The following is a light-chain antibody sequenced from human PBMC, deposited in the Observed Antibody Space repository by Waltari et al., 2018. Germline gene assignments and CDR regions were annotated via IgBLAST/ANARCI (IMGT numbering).Light chain of an antibody. V-gene: IGKV1-39*01. J-gene: IGKJ2*01. CDR1: RSIGPY. CDR2: VAA. Sequence: DIQVTQSPSSLSASVGDRATITCRASRSIGPYINLYQQRPGQAPKLLIYVAANLQSGVPSRFSGYGSGTDFTLIISSLQPEDLGTYFCQQSYGTPYTFGQGTKVQLK. CDR3: QQSYGTPYT.